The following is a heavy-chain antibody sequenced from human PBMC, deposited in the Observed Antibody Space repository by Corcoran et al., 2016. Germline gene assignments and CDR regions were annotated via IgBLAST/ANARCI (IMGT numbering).Heavy chain of an antibody. J-gene: IGHJ4*02. D-gene: IGHD6-19*01. CDR2: IRSKAYGGTT. Sequence: EVQLVESGGGLVQPGRSLRLSCTASGFTFGDYAMSWFRQAPGKGLEWVGFIRSKAYGGTTEYAASVKGRFTIPRDDSKSIAYLQMNSLKTEDTAVYYCTRDPGYSSGWYDYWGQGTLVTVSS. CDR3: TRDPGYSSGWYDY. V-gene: IGHV3-49*03. CDR1: GFTFGDYA.